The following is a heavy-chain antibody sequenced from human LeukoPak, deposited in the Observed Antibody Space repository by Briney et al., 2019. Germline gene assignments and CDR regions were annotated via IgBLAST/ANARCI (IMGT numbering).Heavy chain of an antibody. J-gene: IGHJ4*02. CDR2: ISGYNANT. CDR1: GYTFSTYG. Sequence: AASVKVSCKASGYTFSTYGIAWVRQAPGQGLEWMGWISGYNANTNYAQKFQGRVTMTTDTTTTTAYMELRSLRSDDTAVYYCARDGYFDYWGQGTLVTVSS. CDR3: ARDGYFDY. V-gene: IGHV1-18*01.